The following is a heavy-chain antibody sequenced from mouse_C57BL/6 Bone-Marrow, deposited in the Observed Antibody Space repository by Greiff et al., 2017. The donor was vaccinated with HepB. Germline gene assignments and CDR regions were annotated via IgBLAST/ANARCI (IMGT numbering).Heavy chain of an antibody. CDR1: GYTFTSYG. J-gene: IGHJ4*01. V-gene: IGHV1-81*01. CDR3: ARGRAFYDGRGYAMDY. CDR2: IYPRSGNT. D-gene: IGHD2-3*01. Sequence: QVQLQQSGAELARPGASVKLSCKASGYTFTSYGISWVKQRTGQGLEWIGEIYPRSGNTYYNEKFKGKATLTADKSSSTAYMELRSLTSEDSAVYLCARGRAFYDGRGYAMDYWGQGTSVTVSS.